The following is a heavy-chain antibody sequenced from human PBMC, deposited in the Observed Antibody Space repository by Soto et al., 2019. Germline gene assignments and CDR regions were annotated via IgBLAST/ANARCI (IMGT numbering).Heavy chain of an antibody. CDR1: GGTFSSYA. CDR3: ARGGAASSIAARPGNY. J-gene: IGHJ4*02. Sequence: ASVKVSCKASGGTFSSYAISWVRQAPGQGLEWMGGIIPIFGTANYAQKFQGRVTITADESTSTAYMELSSLRSEDTAVYYGARGGAASSIAARPGNYWGQETLVTVSS. D-gene: IGHD6-6*01. CDR2: IIPIFGTA. V-gene: IGHV1-69*13.